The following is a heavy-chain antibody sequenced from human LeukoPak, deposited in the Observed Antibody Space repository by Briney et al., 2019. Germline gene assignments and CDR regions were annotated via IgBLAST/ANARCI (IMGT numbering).Heavy chain of an antibody. CDR3: ARYSSTWPYWYFDL. V-gene: IGHV4-30-2*01. CDR2: TSHSGST. CDR1: GGSISSGGYS. J-gene: IGHJ2*01. D-gene: IGHD6-13*01. Sequence: PSETLSLTCAVSGGSISSGGYSWSWIRQPPGKGLEWIGYTSHSGSTYYNPSLKSRVTISVDRSKNQFSLKLTSVTAADTAVYYCARYSSTWPYWYFDLWGRGTLVTVPS.